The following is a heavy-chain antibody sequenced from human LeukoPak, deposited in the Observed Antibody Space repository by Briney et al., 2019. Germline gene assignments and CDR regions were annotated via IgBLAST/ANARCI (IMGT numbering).Heavy chain of an antibody. CDR1: GYTFTRYG. Sequence: ASVKVSCKASGYTFTRYGISWVRQAPGQGLEWVGWISAYNGNTNYAQKLQGRVTMTTDTSTSTAYMELRSRTSDDTVVYYCARDIISKQWLPSADAFDIWGQGTMVTVSS. CDR2: ISAYNGNT. V-gene: IGHV1-18*01. CDR3: ARDIISKQWLPSADAFDI. J-gene: IGHJ3*02. D-gene: IGHD6-19*01.